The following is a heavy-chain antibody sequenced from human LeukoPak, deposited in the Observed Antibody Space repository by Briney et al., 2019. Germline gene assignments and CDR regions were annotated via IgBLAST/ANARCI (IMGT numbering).Heavy chain of an antibody. Sequence: GSSVKVSCKASGGTFSSYAISWVRQAHGQGLEWMGGIIPILGIANYAQKFQGRVTITADKSTSTAYMELSSLRSEDTAVYYCARDRGGYYDSSGYLSWGQGTLVTVSS. CDR2: IIPILGIA. V-gene: IGHV1-69*04. CDR1: GGTFSSYA. J-gene: IGHJ5*02. D-gene: IGHD3-22*01. CDR3: ARDRGGYYDSSGYLS.